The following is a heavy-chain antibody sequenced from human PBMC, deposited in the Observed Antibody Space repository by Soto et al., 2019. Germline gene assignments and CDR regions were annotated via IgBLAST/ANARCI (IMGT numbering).Heavy chain of an antibody. CDR3: AKNPRRSGWIWFEY. V-gene: IGHV3-23*01. D-gene: IGHD6-19*01. CDR2: VSDSGGTT. CDR1: GFTFSGYA. Sequence: HPGGSLRLSCAASGFTFSGYAMSWVRQAPGKGLEWVSSVSDSGGTTNYADSVKGRFTIYRDNSKNTLYLEMNSLSAEDTAVYYCAKNPRRSGWIWFEYWGQGTLVTVSS. J-gene: IGHJ4*02.